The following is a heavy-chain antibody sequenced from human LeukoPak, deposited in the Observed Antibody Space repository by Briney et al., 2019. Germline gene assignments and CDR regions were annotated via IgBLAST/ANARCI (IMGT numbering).Heavy chain of an antibody. Sequence: GGSLRLSCAVSGFSVRSHYMNWVRQAPGKGLEWVAVISYDGSNKYYADSVKGRFTISRDNSKNTLYLQMNSLRAEDTAVYYCARDMRVAISWEFDPWGQGTLVTVSS. D-gene: IGHD3-3*01. CDR3: ARDMRVAISWEFDP. CDR2: ISYDGSNK. V-gene: IGHV3-30-3*01. CDR1: GFSVRSHY. J-gene: IGHJ5*02.